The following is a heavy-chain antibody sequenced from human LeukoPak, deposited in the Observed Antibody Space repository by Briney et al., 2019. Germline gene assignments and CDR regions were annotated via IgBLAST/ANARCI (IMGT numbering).Heavy chain of an antibody. CDR1: GGSISSSSYY. V-gene: IGHV4-39*06. Sequence: SETLSLTCTVSGGSISSSSYYWGWIRQPPGKGLEWIGSIYYSGSTYYNPSLKSRVTISVDTSKNQFPLKLSSVTAADTAVYYCARTARDGFRDAFDIWGQGTMVTVSS. CDR2: IYYSGST. CDR3: ARTARDGFRDAFDI. J-gene: IGHJ3*02. D-gene: IGHD5-24*01.